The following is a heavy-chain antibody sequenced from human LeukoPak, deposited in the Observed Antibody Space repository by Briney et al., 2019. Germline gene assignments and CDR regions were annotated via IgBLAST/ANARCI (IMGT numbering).Heavy chain of an antibody. D-gene: IGHD2-2*02. CDR3: AREEVVPAAIGYYYGMDV. CDR1: GFTVSSNY. Sequence: PGGPLRLSCAASGFTVSSNYMSWVRQAPGKGLEWVSVIYSGGSTYYADSVKGRFTISRDNSKNTLYLQMNSLRAEDTAVYYCAREEVVPAAIGYYYGMDVWGQGTTVTVSS. CDR2: IYSGGST. V-gene: IGHV3-53*01. J-gene: IGHJ6*02.